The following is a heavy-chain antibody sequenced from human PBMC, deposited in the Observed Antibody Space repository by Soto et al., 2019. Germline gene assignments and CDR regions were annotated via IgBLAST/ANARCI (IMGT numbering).Heavy chain of an antibody. CDR3: AREPRNLIDGRTAPDDY. V-gene: IGHV3-66*01. Sequence: EVQLVESGGGLVQPGGSLRLSCAASGFTVSSNYMSWVRQAPGKGLECVSVLYSGGSTYYADSVKGRFTISRDSSKNTLYLQINSLSAETPAVYYWAREPRNLIDGRTAPDDYWGQGTLGTVSS. J-gene: IGHJ4*02. CDR2: LYSGGST. CDR1: GFTVSSNY. D-gene: IGHD3-16*02.